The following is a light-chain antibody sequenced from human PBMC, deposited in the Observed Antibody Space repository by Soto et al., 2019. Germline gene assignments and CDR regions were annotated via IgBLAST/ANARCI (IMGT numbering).Light chain of an antibody. V-gene: IGKV1-39*01. CDR1: QTISKY. CDR2: GAS. J-gene: IGKJ2*01. CDR3: QQSYNTPPT. Sequence: DIQITQSPSSLSASVGDRVTITCRASQTISKYLSWYQHTPGEAPKVLIYGASSLQSGVPSRFRWRWSGTDFTLTIRRLQPGSFGTYYCQQSYNTPPTFGQGTKLEIK.